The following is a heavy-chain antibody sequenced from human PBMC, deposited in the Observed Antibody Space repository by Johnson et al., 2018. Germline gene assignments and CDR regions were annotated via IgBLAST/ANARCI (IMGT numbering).Heavy chain of an antibody. D-gene: IGHD2-15*01. CDR1: GFTFSSYP. CDR3: AKGVVDRGVAY. V-gene: IGHV3-23*04. J-gene: IGHJ4*02. Sequence: VQLVESGGRLVQPGGSRRLSCAASGFTFSSYPMTWVRQAPGKGLEYVSSITDSGSHPFYANSVKGRFTISRDNSRNTLYLQMNSLRVEDMAVYYWAKGVVDRGVAYWGQGTLVTVSS. CDR2: ITDSGSHP.